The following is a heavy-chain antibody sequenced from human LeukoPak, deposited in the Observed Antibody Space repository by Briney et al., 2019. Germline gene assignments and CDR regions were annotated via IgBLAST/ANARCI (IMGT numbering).Heavy chain of an antibody. CDR2: ILYTGNT. CDR3: ARRRSGRNWFDP. J-gene: IGHJ5*02. D-gene: IGHD2-15*01. V-gene: IGHV4-39*01. Sequence: KTSETLSLTCTVSGGSINDNDYYWGWVRQPPGKGLEWIALILYTGNTFYNPSLKSRVTISVDTSNNQFSLRLTSVTASDTAVYFCARRRSGRNWFDPWGQGTLVTVSS. CDR1: GGSINDNDYY.